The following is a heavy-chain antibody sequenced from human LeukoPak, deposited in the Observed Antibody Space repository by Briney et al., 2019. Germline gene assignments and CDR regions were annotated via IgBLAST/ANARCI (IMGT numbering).Heavy chain of an antibody. CDR1: GFTFSSYA. V-gene: IGHV3-23*01. J-gene: IGHJ3*02. D-gene: IGHD3-10*01. Sequence: GESLRRSCAASGFTFSSYAMSWVRQAPGKGLKWVSAISGSGGSTYYADSVKGRFTISRDNSKNTLYLQMNSLRAEDTAVYYCARKHYGGAFDIWGQGTMVTVSS. CDR3: ARKHYGGAFDI. CDR2: ISGSGGST.